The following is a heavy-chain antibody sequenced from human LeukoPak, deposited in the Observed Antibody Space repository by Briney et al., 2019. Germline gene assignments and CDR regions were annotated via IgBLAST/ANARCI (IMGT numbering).Heavy chain of an antibody. CDR2: INHSGST. D-gene: IGHD3-22*01. CDR3: ARDPNYYDSSGYSTSAFDI. Sequence: PSETLSLTCAVYGGSFSGYYWSWIRQPPGKGLEWIGEINHSGSTNYNPSLKSRVTISVDTSKNQFSLKLSSVTAADTAVYYCARDPNYYDSSGYSTSAFDIWGQGTMVTVSS. V-gene: IGHV4-34*01. CDR1: GGSFSGYY. J-gene: IGHJ3*02.